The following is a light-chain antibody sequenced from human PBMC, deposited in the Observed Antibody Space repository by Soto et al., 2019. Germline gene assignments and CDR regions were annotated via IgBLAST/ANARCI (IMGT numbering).Light chain of an antibody. CDR1: KSLNNN. V-gene: IGKV3-15*01. Sequence: SPATXSAKNKKRVSHACRESKSLNNNLDWYKQKTGKAXXXLXYGEYTRANGITDRLSGSGSGTEFTLTSRRRKSEDFAVCYCQHSLNWFITFGGGKKV. J-gene: IGKJ4*01. CDR3: QHSLNWFIT. CDR2: GEY.